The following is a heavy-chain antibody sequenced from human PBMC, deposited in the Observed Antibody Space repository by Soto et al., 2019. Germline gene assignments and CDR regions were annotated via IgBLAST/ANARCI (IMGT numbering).Heavy chain of an antibody. CDR2: ISSNGENT. J-gene: IGHJ4*01. Sequence: PGGSLRLSCAASRFTSGYHAMNWVRQAPGKGLEWVSTISSNGENTHYADSVKGRFLISSDNSGNTVALQMNSLRAEDTAVYYCVSWASAHFDSWGHGTLVTVSS. CDR1: RFTSGYHA. CDR3: VSWASAHFDS. D-gene: IGHD3-16*01. V-gene: IGHV3-23*01.